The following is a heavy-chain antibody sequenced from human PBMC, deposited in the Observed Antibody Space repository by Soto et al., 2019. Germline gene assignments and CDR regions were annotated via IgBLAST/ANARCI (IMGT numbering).Heavy chain of an antibody. CDR2: IYPGDSDT. Sequence: GESLKISCKGSGYIFTNYWIGWVRQMPGKGLEWMGIIYPGDSDTKYSPSFQGQVAISADKSINTAYLQWSSLKASDTAMYYCASLSRLEPRSAFDYWGQGTLVTVSS. J-gene: IGHJ4*02. D-gene: IGHD1-1*01. V-gene: IGHV5-51*01. CDR3: ASLSRLEPRSAFDY. CDR1: GYIFTNYW.